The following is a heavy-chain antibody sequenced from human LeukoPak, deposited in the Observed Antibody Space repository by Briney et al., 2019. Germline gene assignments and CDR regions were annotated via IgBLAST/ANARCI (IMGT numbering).Heavy chain of an antibody. Sequence: GGSLRLSCSVTGISVSSNSLSWVRQAPGKGLEWVAALLTWASTYYTASVKGRFTISRDNSKNIVFLQMNSLIIEETAVYYCARSHYFDSSGSDFDSWGQGTLVTVS. CDR1: GISVSSNS. V-gene: IGHV3-53*01. J-gene: IGHJ4*02. CDR3: ARSHYFDSSGSDFDS. D-gene: IGHD3-22*01. CDR2: LLTWAST.